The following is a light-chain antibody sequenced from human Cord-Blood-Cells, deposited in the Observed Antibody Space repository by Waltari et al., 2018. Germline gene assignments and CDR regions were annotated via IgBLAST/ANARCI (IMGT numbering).Light chain of an antibody. Sequence: EFVLTHSPGTLSLSPVERATLSCRASQSVSSSYLAWYQQKPGQTPRLLIYGASSRTTAIPDRFSGSGSATDFTLTISSLEPEDVAVYYCQQYGSSPLTFGGGTKVEIK. CDR3: QQYGSSPLT. J-gene: IGKJ4*01. V-gene: IGKV3-20*01. CDR2: GAS. CDR1: QSVSSSY.